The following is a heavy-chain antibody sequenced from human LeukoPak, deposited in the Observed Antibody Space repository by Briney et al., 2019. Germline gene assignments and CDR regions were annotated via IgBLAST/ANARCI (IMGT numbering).Heavy chain of an antibody. Sequence: PGGSLRLSCAASGFTFSSYSMNWVRQAPEKGLEWVSSISSSSSYIYYADSVKGRFTISRDNAKNSLYLQMNSLRAEDTAVYYCAVDWTGSGSSSYFDYWGQGTLVTVSS. V-gene: IGHV3-21*01. CDR2: ISSSSSYI. J-gene: IGHJ4*02. CDR3: AVDWTGSGSSSYFDY. D-gene: IGHD3-10*01. CDR1: GFTFSSYS.